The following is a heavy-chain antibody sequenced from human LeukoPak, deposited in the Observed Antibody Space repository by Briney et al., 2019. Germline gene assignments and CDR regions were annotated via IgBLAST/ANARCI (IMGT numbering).Heavy chain of an antibody. V-gene: IGHV3-64*01. Sequence: GGSLRLSCAASGFTFSSYSMNWVRQAPGKGLEYVSAISSNGDSAYYAHSVKGRFTISRDNSKNTLYLQMGSLRVEDMAVYYCARGEAWGNLDYWGQGTLVTVSS. D-gene: IGHD3-16*01. CDR2: ISSNGDSA. CDR3: ARGEAWGNLDY. J-gene: IGHJ4*02. CDR1: GFTFSSYS.